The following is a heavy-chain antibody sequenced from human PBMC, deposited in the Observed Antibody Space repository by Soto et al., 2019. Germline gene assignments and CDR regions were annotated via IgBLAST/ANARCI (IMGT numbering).Heavy chain of an antibody. CDR2: IYYSGST. Sequence: KPSETLSLTCTVSGGSVSSGSYYWSWIQQPPGKGLEWIGYIYYSGSTNYNPSLKSRVTISVDTSKNQFSLKLSSVTAADTAVYYCARAPTVAAAGDYYYYGMDVWGQGTTVTVSS. D-gene: IGHD6-13*01. CDR3: ARAPTVAAAGDYYYYGMDV. CDR1: GGSVSSGSYY. V-gene: IGHV4-61*01. J-gene: IGHJ6*02.